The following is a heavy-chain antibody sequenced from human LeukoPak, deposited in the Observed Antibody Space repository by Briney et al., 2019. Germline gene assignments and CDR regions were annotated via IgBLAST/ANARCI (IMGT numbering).Heavy chain of an antibody. CDR2: IYYSGST. CDR3: ARVYYSNSYDYWYFDL. J-gene: IGHJ2*01. V-gene: IGHV4-39*07. Sequence: SETLSLTCTVSGDSISTSNSYWGWIRQPPGKGLEWIGSIYYSGSTYYNASLKSRVTISVDTSKNQFSLKLSSVTAADTAVYYCARVYYSNSYDYWYFDLWGRGTLVTVSS. CDR1: GDSISTSNSY. D-gene: IGHD6-13*01.